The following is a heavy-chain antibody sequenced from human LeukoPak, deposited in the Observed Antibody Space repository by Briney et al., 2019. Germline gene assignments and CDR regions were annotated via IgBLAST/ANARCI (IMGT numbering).Heavy chain of an antibody. Sequence: ASVKVSCKASGYTFTAYYRHWVRQAPGQGLEWMGRINSKSGGTNYAQKFQGRVTMTRDTSITTAYMELSRLRSDDTALYYCSRSSIVGPTGGGDYWGQGTLVTVSS. CDR3: SRSSIVGPTGGGDY. V-gene: IGHV1-2*06. CDR2: INSKSGGT. D-gene: IGHD1-26*01. J-gene: IGHJ4*02. CDR1: GYTFTAYY.